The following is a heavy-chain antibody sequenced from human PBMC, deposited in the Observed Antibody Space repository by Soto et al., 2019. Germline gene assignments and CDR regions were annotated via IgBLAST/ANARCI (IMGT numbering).Heavy chain of an antibody. V-gene: IGHV1-18*01. CDR3: ARDRVPKSSGFFPFDY. CDR2: ISAFNGKT. Sequence: QIQLVQSGAEVKKPGASVKVSCKASGYTFNIYGINWVRQAPGQGLEWMGWISAFNGKTNYAQKVQGRVTMTTDTSTSTAYVELRSLRSDDQAVYYCARDRVPKSSGFFPFDYWGHGTLVTVSS. J-gene: IGHJ4*01. CDR1: GYTFNIYG. D-gene: IGHD3-22*01.